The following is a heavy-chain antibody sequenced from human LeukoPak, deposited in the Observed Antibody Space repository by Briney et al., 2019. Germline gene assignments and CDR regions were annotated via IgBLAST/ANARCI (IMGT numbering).Heavy chain of an antibody. V-gene: IGHV3-23*01. CDR1: GFTFSSYA. J-gene: IGHJ5*02. CDR3: AKGSAGSGILTGYYKS. CDR2: ISGSGGST. D-gene: IGHD3-9*01. Sequence: GGSLRLSCAASGFTFSSYAMSWVRQAPGKGLEWVSAISGSGGSTYYADSVKGRFTISRDNSKNTLYLQMNSLRAEDTAVYYCAKGSAGSGILTGYYKSWGQGTLVTVSS.